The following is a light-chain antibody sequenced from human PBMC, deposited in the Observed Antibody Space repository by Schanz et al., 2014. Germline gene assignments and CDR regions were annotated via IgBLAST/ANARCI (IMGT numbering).Light chain of an antibody. J-gene: IGLJ3*02. CDR1: SSDVGGYNS. CDR2: DVS. V-gene: IGLV2-14*03. CDR3: CSYAGSYTFV. Sequence: QSALTQPASVSGSPGQSITISCTGTSSDVGGYNSVSWYQQHPGKAPKLMIYDVSDRPSGVSNRFSGSKSGNTASLTISGLQAEDEADYYCCSYAGSYTFVFGGGTKLTVL.